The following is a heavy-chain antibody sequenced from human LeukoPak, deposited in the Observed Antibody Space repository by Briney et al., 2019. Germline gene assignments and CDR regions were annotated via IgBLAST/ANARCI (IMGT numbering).Heavy chain of an antibody. Sequence: ASVNVSCTASGYTFTSYYMHWVRQARGQGLEWMGIISPSGGSTPYAQKFQGRVTMTRDTSTITVYMELSSLRSEDTAVYYCARGASGSYLQPSNWFDPWGQGTLVTVSS. CDR3: ARGASGSYLQPSNWFDP. D-gene: IGHD1-26*01. J-gene: IGHJ5*02. CDR2: ISPSGGST. V-gene: IGHV1-46*01. CDR1: GYTFTSYY.